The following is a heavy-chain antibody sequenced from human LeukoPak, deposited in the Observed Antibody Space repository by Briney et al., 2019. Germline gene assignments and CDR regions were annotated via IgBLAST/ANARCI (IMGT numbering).Heavy chain of an antibody. D-gene: IGHD1-1*01. CDR3: ARDNREQLERRLWFDP. V-gene: IGHV1-18*01. CDR2: ISAYNGNT. J-gene: IGHJ5*02. CDR1: GYTFTSYG. Sequence: ASVKVSCKASGYTFTSYGISWVRQAPGQGLEWMGWISAYNGNTNYAQKLQGRVTMTTDTSTSTAYMELRSLRSDDTAVYYCARDNREQLERRLWFDPWGQGTLVTVSS.